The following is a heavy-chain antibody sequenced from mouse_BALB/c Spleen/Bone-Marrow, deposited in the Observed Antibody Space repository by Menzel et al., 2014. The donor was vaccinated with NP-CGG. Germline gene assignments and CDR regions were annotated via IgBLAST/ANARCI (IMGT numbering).Heavy chain of an antibody. V-gene: IGHV1S81*02. CDR1: GYTFTSYW. CDR2: INPSNGRT. J-gene: IGHJ2*01. CDR3: ARGGSDY. Sequence: QVQLQQSGAELVKPGASVKLSCKASGYTFTSYWMHWVKQRPGQGLEWIGEINPSNGRTNYNEKFKSKATLTVDKSSSTAYMQLSSLTSEDSAVYYCARGGSDYWGQGTTLTVSS.